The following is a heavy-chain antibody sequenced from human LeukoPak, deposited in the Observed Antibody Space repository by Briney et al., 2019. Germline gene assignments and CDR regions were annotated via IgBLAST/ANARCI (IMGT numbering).Heavy chain of an antibody. D-gene: IGHD4-23*01. CDR2: IYNSGCT. J-gene: IGHJ4*02. V-gene: IGHV4-59*01. CDR1: GGSISSYY. CDR3: ARAPTTVVTPYYFDY. Sequence: PSETLSLTCTVSGGSISSYYWSWIRQPPGKGLEWIGYIYNSGCTNHNPSLKSRVTISLDTSKNQFSLKLSSVTAADTAVYYCARAPTTVVTPYYFDYWGQGTLVTVSS.